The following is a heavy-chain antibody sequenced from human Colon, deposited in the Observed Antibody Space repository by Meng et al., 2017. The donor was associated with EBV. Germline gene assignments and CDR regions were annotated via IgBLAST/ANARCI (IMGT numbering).Heavy chain of an antibody. V-gene: IGHV4-30-2*01. CDR1: GDYIINGGYS. J-gene: IGHJ4*02. CDR3: ARDTSTWGNKGLNH. CDR2: IYHSGST. D-gene: IGHD7-27*01. Sequence: LQARGSWMVNPSQTLALTCFVSGDYIINGGYSWSWIRKPLGKGLEWIGYIYHSGSTKYNPSLKSRVIISIDTSKNQFSLNLSSVTAADTAEYYCARDTSTWGNKGLNHWGQGILVTVSS.